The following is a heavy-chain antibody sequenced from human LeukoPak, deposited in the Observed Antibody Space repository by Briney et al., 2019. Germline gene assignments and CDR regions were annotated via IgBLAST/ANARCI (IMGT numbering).Heavy chain of an antibody. Sequence: SETLSLTCTVSGGPISSYSWSWIRQPPGKGLEWIGYIYYSGSTNYNPSLKSRVTISLDTSKDQFSLKLTSVTAADTAVYYCAREGTATSFDYWGQGTLVTVSS. V-gene: IGHV4-59*08. CDR2: IYYSGST. CDR3: AREGTATSFDY. CDR1: GGPISSYS. J-gene: IGHJ4*02.